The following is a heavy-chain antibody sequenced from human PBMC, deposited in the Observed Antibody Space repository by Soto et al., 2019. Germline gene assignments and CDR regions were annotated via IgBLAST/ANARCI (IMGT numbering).Heavy chain of an antibody. D-gene: IGHD6-19*01. J-gene: IGHJ3*02. V-gene: IGHV3-33*01. CDR1: GFTFSSYG. CDR3: AREGQWLPYGDAFDI. Sequence: GGSLRLSCAASGFTFSSYGMHWVRQAPGKGLEWVAVIWYDGSNKYYADSVKGRFTISRDNSKNTLYLQMNSLRAEDTAVYYCAREGQWLPYGDAFDIWGQGTMVTVSS. CDR2: IWYDGSNK.